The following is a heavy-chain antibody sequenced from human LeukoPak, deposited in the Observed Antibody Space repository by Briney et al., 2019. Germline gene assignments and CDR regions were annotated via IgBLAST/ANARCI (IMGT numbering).Heavy chain of an antibody. CDR3: ARGYCSSTGCRGYNWFDP. V-gene: IGHV1-46*01. D-gene: IGHD2-2*01. Sequence: ASVKVSCKASGYTFTNYFMHWVRQAPGQGLEWMGIINPSGGSTSYAQEFQGRVTMTRDMSTSTVYMELSSLRSEDTAVYYCARGYCSSTGCRGYNWFDPWGQGTLVTVSS. CDR1: GYTFTNYF. CDR2: INPSGGST. J-gene: IGHJ5*02.